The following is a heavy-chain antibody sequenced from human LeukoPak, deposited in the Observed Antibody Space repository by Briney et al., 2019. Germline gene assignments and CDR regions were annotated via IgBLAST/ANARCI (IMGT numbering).Heavy chain of an antibody. J-gene: IGHJ4*02. V-gene: IGHV3-9*01. CDR1: GFTFDDYA. CDR3: ARGGDSSGYSL. Sequence: GGSLRLSCAASGFTFDDYAMHWVRQAPGKGLEWVSGISWNSGSIGYADSVKGRFTISRDNAKNSLYLQMNSLRAEDTAVYYCARGGDSSGYSLWGQGTLVTVSS. D-gene: IGHD3-22*01. CDR2: ISWNSGSI.